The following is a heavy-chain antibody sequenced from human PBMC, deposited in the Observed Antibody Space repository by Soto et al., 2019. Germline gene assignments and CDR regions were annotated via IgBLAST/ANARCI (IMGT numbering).Heavy chain of an antibody. J-gene: IGHJ6*03. CDR3: AKALRFTFTTGYYMDV. Sequence: EVQLLESGGGLVQPGGSLRLSCAASGFTVSSYAMSWVRQAPGKGLEWVSAISGSGSTYSADSVKGRFTISRDSSKNTVYLEMNSLRAEDMAVYYCAKALRFTFTTGYYMDVWGRGTTVTVSS. D-gene: IGHD3-16*01. CDR1: GFTVSSYA. CDR2: ISGSGST. V-gene: IGHV3-23*01.